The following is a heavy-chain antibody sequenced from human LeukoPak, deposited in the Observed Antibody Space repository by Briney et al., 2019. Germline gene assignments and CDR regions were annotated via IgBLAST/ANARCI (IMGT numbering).Heavy chain of an antibody. D-gene: IGHD3-16*01. V-gene: IGHV3-15*01. CDR1: GFTFSSYA. CDR2: IKSKTDGGTT. CDR3: TTESTLGDFDY. Sequence: GRSLRLSCAASGFTFSSYAMHWVRQAPGKGLEWVGRIKSKTDGGTTDYAAPVKGRFTISRDDSKNTLYLQMNSLKTEDTAVYYCTTESTLGDFDYWGQGTLVTVSS. J-gene: IGHJ4*02.